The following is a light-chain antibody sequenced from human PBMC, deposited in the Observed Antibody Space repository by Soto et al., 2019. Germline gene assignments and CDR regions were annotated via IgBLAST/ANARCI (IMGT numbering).Light chain of an antibody. CDR2: AAS. CDR1: QSISSY. V-gene: IGKV1-39*01. J-gene: IGKJ4*01. CDR3: QQSYSTLLP. Sequence: DIQMTQSPSSLSASVGDRVTITCRASQSISSYLNWYHQKPGKAPKLLIDAASSLQSGVPSRFSGSGSGTDFTLTISSLQPEDCATYYCQQSYSTLLPFGGGTNVEIK.